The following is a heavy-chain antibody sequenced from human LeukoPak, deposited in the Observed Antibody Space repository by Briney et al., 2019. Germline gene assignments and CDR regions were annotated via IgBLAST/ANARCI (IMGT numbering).Heavy chain of an antibody. CDR1: GFTFSSYS. D-gene: IGHD3-10*01. V-gene: IGHV3-21*01. J-gene: IGHJ4*02. CDR2: ISSSSSYI. Sequence: PGGSLRLSCAASGFTFSSYSMNWVRQAPGKGLEWVSSISSSSSYIYYADSVKGRFTISRDNAKNSLYLQMNSLRAEDTAVYYCARGGPYYGSGSYCSPGYWGQGTLVTVSS. CDR3: ARGGPYYGSGSYCSPGY.